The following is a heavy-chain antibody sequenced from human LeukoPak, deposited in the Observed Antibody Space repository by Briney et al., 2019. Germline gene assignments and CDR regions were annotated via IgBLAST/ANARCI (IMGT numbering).Heavy chain of an antibody. Sequence: ASVTVSCKASGYTFTSYGISWVRQAPGQGLEWMGWISAYNGNTNYAQKLQGRVTMTTDTSTSTAYMELRSLRSDDTAVYYCARDPPAYSSSWYYYYYYMDVWGKGTTVTISS. CDR2: ISAYNGNT. J-gene: IGHJ6*03. CDR1: GYTFTSYG. CDR3: ARDPPAYSSSWYYYYYYMDV. V-gene: IGHV1-18*01. D-gene: IGHD6-13*01.